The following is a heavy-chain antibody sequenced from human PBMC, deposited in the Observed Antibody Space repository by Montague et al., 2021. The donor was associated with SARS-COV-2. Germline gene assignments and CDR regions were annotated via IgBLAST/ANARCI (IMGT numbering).Heavy chain of an antibody. CDR1: GASMKSYY. Sequence: SETLSLTCSVSGASMKSYYWTWVRQSPGKGLQWIGYTYYSGSTSYDPSLQSRLTMTVDTSKNQFTLRLMSVTAADSAVYYCARVEGMIGGITHLDYWGQGLRVTVSS. J-gene: IGHJ4*02. CDR2: TYYSGST. V-gene: IGHV4-59*01. D-gene: IGHD2-21*01. CDR3: ARVEGMIGGITHLDY.